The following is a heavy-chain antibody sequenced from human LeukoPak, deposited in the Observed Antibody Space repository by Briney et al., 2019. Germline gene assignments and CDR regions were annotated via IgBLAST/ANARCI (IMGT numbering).Heavy chain of an antibody. CDR1: GFSLRTYE. D-gene: IGHD3-22*01. CDR2: ISESGSTI. CDR3: ARDSGHCDDNSCHDFDY. Sequence: GGSLRLSCAASGFSLRTYEMERVRQAPGKGLEWVAYISESGSTIYYADSVKGRFTISRDNAKNSLYLQLNSLRADDTAVYYCARDSGHCDDNSCHDFDYWGQGTLVTVSS. V-gene: IGHV3-48*03. J-gene: IGHJ4*02.